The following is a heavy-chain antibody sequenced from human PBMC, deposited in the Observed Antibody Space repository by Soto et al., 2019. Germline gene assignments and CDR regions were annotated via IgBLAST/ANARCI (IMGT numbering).Heavy chain of an antibody. CDR3: AKGEYYYDSSGYPFDY. V-gene: IGHV3-9*01. D-gene: IGHD3-22*01. CDR2: ISWNSGSI. J-gene: IGHJ4*02. CDR1: GFTFDDYG. Sequence: EVQLVESGGGLVQPGRSLRLSCAASGFTFDDYGMQWVRQAPGKGLEWVSGISWNSGSIGYAVSVKGRFSISRDNAKNSLYLQMNSLRAEDTAVYYCAKGEYYYDSSGYPFDYWGQGTLVTVSS.